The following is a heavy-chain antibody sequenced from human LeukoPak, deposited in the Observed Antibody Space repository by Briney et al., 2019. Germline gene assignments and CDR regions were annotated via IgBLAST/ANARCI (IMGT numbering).Heavy chain of an antibody. V-gene: IGHV2-70*04. CDR1: GDSVRSYY. Sequence: PSEILSLTCTVSGDSVRSYYWSWIRQPPGKALEWLARIDWDDDEFCSTSLKTRLSIFKDTSKNHVVLTMTNMDPVDTATYYCARTRGSSGSYYPDYWGQGTLVTVSS. J-gene: IGHJ4*02. CDR3: ARTRGSSGSYYPDY. CDR2: IDWDDDE. D-gene: IGHD3-10*01.